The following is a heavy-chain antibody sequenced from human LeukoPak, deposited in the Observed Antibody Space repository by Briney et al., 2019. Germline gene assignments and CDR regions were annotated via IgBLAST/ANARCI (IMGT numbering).Heavy chain of an antibody. CDR1: GYILSEIS. Sequence: ASVKVSCQVSGYILSEISMHWVRQLPGKGLEWMGGFDPEGGKTVYAEKFQGRVSMTEDTSTDTAYMELRSLRSEDPAVYYCACGDSLSFLDDFDMWGQGTVVTVSS. J-gene: IGHJ3*02. CDR3: ACGDSLSFLDDFDM. V-gene: IGHV1-24*01. D-gene: IGHD6-13*01. CDR2: FDPEGGKT.